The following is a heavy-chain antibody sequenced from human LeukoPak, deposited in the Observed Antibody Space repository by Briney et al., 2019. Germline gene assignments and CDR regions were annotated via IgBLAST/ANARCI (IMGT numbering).Heavy chain of an antibody. CDR3: ARHLRRSNWFDP. Sequence: SETLSLTCTVSGASMSSDYWSWIRQPPGKGLEWIGKIYSSGSTNYNPSLKSRVTISVDTSKNQFSLKLSSVTAADTAVYYCARHLRRSNWFDPWGQGTLVTVSS. D-gene: IGHD3-10*01. V-gene: IGHV4-59*01. CDR1: GASMSSDY. CDR2: IYSSGST. J-gene: IGHJ5*02.